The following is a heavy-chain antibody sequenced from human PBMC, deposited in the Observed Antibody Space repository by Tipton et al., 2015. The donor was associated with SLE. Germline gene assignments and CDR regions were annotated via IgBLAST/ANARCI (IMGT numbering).Heavy chain of an antibody. CDR3: ARAGIGDVLDF. V-gene: IGHV1-8*01. D-gene: IGHD6-13*01. Sequence: QSGAEVRKPGASVKVSCKASGYTFSTYDINWVRQATGQGLEWMGWMNANSGKTDYGQKFQGRVTMTRNNAINTAYMELSSLRSEDTAVYYCARAGIGDVLDFWGQGTLVTVSS. J-gene: IGHJ4*02. CDR2: MNANSGKT. CDR1: GYTFSTYD.